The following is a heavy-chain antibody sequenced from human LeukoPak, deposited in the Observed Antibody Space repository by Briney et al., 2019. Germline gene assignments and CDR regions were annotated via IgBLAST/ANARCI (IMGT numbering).Heavy chain of an antibody. CDR2: MYYRGST. Sequence: SETLSLTCSVSGYSISSGYYWGWIRQPPGKGLEWIGSMYYRGSTDYSPSLKSRVTVSVDTTKNQFSLKLSSVTAADTAVYYCARETRNYYDSPAYYSFDYWGQGALVTVSS. D-gene: IGHD3-22*01. CDR1: GYSISSGYY. V-gene: IGHV4-38-2*02. J-gene: IGHJ4*02. CDR3: ARETRNYYDSPAYYSFDY.